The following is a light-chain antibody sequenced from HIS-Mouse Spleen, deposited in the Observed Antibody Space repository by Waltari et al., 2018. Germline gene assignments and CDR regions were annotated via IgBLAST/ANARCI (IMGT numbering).Light chain of an antibody. CDR3: CSYAGSYTP. Sequence: QSALTQPRSVSGSPGQSVTISCTGTSSDVGGYNYGSWYQQHPGKAPKLMIYDVSKRPSGVPDRFSGSKSGNTASLTISGLQAEDEADYYCCSYAGSYTPFGGGTKLTVL. CDR2: DVS. CDR1: SSDVGGYNY. V-gene: IGLV2-11*01. J-gene: IGLJ2*01.